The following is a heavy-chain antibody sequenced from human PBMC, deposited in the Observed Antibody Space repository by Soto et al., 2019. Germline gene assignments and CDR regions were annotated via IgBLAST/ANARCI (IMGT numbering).Heavy chain of an antibody. CDR3: ARVLISPQYFSDY. V-gene: IGHV4-30-4*01. Sequence: SETLSLTCSVSGASISSADYSWSWIRQPPGKGLEFMGYMYYNGGTHSNPSLKSRITISLDTSRNQFSLKLSSVTAADTAVYYCARVLISPQYFSDYWGQGTLVTVSS. CDR2: MYYNGGT. J-gene: IGHJ4*02. CDR1: GASISSADYS. D-gene: IGHD2-21*01.